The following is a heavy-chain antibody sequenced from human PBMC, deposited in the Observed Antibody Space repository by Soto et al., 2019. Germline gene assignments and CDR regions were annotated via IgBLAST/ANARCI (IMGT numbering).Heavy chain of an antibody. Sequence: SETLSLTCAVSGYSISSGYYWGWIRQPPGKGLEWIGSIYHSGSTYYNPSLKSRVTISVDTSKNQFSLKLSSVTAADTAVYYCARVTETNSSGWFYYYYYGMDVWGQGTTVTVSS. CDR1: GYSISSGYY. V-gene: IGHV4-38-2*01. CDR3: ARVTETNSSGWFYYYYYGMDV. J-gene: IGHJ6*02. D-gene: IGHD6-19*01. CDR2: IYHSGST.